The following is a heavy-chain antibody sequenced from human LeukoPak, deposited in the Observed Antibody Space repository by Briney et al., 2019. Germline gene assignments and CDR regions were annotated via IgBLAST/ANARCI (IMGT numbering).Heavy chain of an antibody. CDR2: TSGSGGST. D-gene: IGHD3-10*01. V-gene: IGHV3-23*01. J-gene: IGHJ4*02. Sequence: GGSLRLSCAASGFTFSSYAMSWVRQAPGKGLEWVSATSGSGGSTYYADSVKGRFTISRDNSKNTLYLQMNSLRAEDTAVYYCAKSYYYGSGSYYNGAPFDHWGQGTLVTVSS. CDR1: GFTFSSYA. CDR3: AKSYYYGSGSYYNGAPFDH.